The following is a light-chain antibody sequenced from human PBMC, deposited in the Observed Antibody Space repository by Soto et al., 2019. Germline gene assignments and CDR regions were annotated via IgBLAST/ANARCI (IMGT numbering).Light chain of an antibody. J-gene: IGKJ1*01. Sequence: DIVMTQSPDSLAVSLGERDTINCKSSQTVLYSSNNKNYLTWYQQKPGQSPRVLIYWASTRESGVPDRFSGSGSGTDFTLTISSLQAEDVAVYYCQQYYSIPWTFGQGTKVDNK. V-gene: IGKV4-1*01. CDR1: QTVLYSSNNKNY. CDR2: WAS. CDR3: QQYYSIPWT.